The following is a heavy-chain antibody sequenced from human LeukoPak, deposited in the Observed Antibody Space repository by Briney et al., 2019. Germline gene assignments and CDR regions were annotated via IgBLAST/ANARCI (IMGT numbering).Heavy chain of an antibody. CDR1: GITFWSYA. Sequence: GGSLRLSCAASGITFWSYAMHWARQIPGKSLEWVAVISNDGSKTSYGDSVKGRFTISRDNAKNSLYLQMNSLRAEDTAVYYCAREEGGRWLQLSLWYFDLWGRGTLVTVSS. CDR2: ISNDGSKT. J-gene: IGHJ2*01. V-gene: IGHV3-30*03. CDR3: AREEGGRWLQLSLWYFDL. D-gene: IGHD5-24*01.